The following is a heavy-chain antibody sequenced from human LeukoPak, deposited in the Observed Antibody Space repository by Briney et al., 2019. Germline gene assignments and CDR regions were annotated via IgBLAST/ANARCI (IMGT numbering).Heavy chain of an antibody. Sequence: SETLSLTCTVSGGSISSYYWSWIRQPAGKGLEWIGRIYTSGSTNYNPSLKSRVTMSVDTSKNQFSLKLSSVTAADTAVYYCARGSLVGATEYAFDIWGQGTMVTVSS. CDR2: IYTSGST. D-gene: IGHD1-26*01. CDR3: ARGSLVGATEYAFDI. J-gene: IGHJ3*02. V-gene: IGHV4-4*07. CDR1: GGSISSYY.